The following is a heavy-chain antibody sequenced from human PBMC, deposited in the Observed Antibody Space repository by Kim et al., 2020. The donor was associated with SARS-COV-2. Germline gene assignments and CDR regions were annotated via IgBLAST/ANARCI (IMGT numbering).Heavy chain of an antibody. CDR3: AKVGGSSIVGATHFDY. J-gene: IGHJ4*02. V-gene: IGHV3-23*01. Sequence: SVKGRFTISRDNSKNTLYLQMNSLRAEDTAVYYCAKVGGSSIVGATHFDYWGQGTLVTVSS. D-gene: IGHD1-26*01.